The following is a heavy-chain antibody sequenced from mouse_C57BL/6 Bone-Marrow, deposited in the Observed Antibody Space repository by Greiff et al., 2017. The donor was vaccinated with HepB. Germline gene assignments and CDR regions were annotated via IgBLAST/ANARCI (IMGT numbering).Heavy chain of an antibody. J-gene: IGHJ1*03. CDR2: INPSSGYT. CDR3: ARRDYYGSRWDWYFDG. CDR1: GYTFTSYT. Sequence: VQLQQSGAELARPGASVKMSCKASGYTFTSYTMHWVKQRPGQGLEWIGYINPSSGYTKYNQKFKDKATLTADKSTSTAYMQLSSLTSEDAAVYYCARRDYYGSRWDWYFDGGGKGTTVTVSS. V-gene: IGHV1-4*01. D-gene: IGHD1-1*01.